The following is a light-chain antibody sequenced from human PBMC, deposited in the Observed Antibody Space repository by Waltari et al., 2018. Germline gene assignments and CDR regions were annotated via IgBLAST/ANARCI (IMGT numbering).Light chain of an antibody. CDR2: DVF. CDR3: SSYSDSSTPVL. V-gene: IGLV2-14*03. J-gene: IGLJ2*01. Sequence: SALTRPASLSGSPGHPMPTPCTGGGGAIGGNALFSWYQQHPGEAPKLIIYDVFNRPSGISGRFSGSKSGNTASLTISGLQTDDEANYYCSSYSDSSTPVLFGGGTTVTVL. CDR1: GGAIGGNAL.